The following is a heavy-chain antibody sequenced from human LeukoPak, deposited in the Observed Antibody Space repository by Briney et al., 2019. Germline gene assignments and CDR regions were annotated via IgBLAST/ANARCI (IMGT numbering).Heavy chain of an antibody. Sequence: ASVKVSCKASGYTFTSYDTNWVRQATGQGLEWMGWMNPNSGNTGYAQKFRGRVTMTRNTSISTAYMELSSLRSEDTAVYYCARTLGDCSSTSCYWYNWFDPWGQGTLVTVSS. V-gene: IGHV1-8*01. J-gene: IGHJ5*02. CDR3: ARTLGDCSSTSCYWYNWFDP. CDR2: MNPNSGNT. D-gene: IGHD2-2*01. CDR1: GYTFTSYD.